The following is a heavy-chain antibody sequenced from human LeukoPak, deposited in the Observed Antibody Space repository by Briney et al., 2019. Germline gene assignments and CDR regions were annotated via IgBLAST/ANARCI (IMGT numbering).Heavy chain of an antibody. D-gene: IGHD7-27*01. V-gene: IGHV1-8*01. CDR3: ARGPPNWGYDY. Sequence: ASVTVSCTASGYTFTSYDFNWVRQATGQRPEWMGWMSPNCGDTGYAQKFQDRVTMTRNTSISTAYMELSSLRSDDTAVYYCARGPPNWGYDYWGPGTLVTVSS. J-gene: IGHJ4*02. CDR1: GYTFTSYD. CDR2: MSPNCGDT.